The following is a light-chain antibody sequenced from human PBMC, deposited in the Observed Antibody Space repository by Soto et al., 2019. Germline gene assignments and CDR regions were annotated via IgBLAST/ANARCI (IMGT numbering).Light chain of an antibody. CDR2: LAS. CDR1: QAVNTR. Sequence: EIVLTQSPATLSSFPGDRVTLSCRASQAVNTRLAWSQHKPGQAPRLLIYLASNRAAGVPARFSGSGSGTDFTLTISNVEPEYFAVYYCHQRQSWPLTFGQGTTVDIK. CDR3: HQRQSWPLT. V-gene: IGKV3-11*01. J-gene: IGKJ1*01.